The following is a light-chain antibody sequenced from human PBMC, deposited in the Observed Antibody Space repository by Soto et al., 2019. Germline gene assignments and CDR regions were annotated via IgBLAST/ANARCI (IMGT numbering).Light chain of an antibody. CDR2: AAS. V-gene: IGKV1-6*01. CDR1: QGIRNE. CDR3: LQDYNYPLT. J-gene: IGKJ1*01. Sequence: IQMTQSPATLSASVGDRATIPCRASQGIRNELGWYQQKPGKAPKLLIYAASSLQSGVPSRFSGSGSGTDFTLTISSLQPEDFATYYCLQDYNYPLTFGQGTKVDIK.